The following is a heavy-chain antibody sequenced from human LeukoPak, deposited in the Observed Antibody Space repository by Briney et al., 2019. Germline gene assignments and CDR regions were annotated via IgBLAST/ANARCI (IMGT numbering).Heavy chain of an antibody. D-gene: IGHD3-10*01. Sequence: SETLSLTCTVTGGSISSSSYYWGWIRQPPGKGLEWIGSIYYCGSTYYNPSLKSRITISVDQSKNQFSLKLSPVTAADTAGYYCARLGGSGSYIPCYYYYCMDVWGQGTTVAVSS. J-gene: IGHJ6*02. CDR2: IYYCGST. CDR3: ARLGGSGSYIPCYYYYCMDV. CDR1: GGSISSSSYY. V-gene: IGHV4-39*01.